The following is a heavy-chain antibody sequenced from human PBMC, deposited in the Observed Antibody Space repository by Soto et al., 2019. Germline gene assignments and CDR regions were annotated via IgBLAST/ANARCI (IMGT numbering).Heavy chain of an antibody. D-gene: IGHD3-10*01. J-gene: IGHJ6*02. V-gene: IGHV4-4*02. Sequence: SETLSLTCAVPGGSISSSNWWSWVRQPPGKGLEWIGEIYHSGSTNYNPSLKSRVTISVDKSKNQFALKLSSVTAADTAVYYCARDLRGVNYEVVYYYYGMDFWGQGTTVTVSS. CDR1: GGSISSSNW. CDR2: IYHSGST. CDR3: ARDLRGVNYEVVYYYYGMDF.